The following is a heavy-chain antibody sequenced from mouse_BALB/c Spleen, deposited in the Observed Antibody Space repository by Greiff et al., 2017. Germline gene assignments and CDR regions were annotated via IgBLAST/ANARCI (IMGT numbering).Heavy chain of an antibody. Sequence: EVQRVESGPGLVKPSQSLSLTCSVTGYSITSGYYWNWIRQFPGNKLEWMGYISYDGSNNYNPSLKNRISITRDTSKNQFFLKLNSVTTEDTATYYCARVRDGPFAYWGQGTLVTVSA. J-gene: IGHJ3*01. CDR3: ARVRDGPFAY. CDR2: ISYDGSN. D-gene: IGHD2-3*01. CDR1: GYSITSGYY. V-gene: IGHV3-6*02.